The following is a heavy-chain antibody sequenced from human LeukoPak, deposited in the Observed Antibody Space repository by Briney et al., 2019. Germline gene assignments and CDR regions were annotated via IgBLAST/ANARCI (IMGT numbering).Heavy chain of an antibody. V-gene: IGHV3-33*01. CDR3: ARLGSSWSFDY. J-gene: IGHJ4*02. Sequence: PGRSLRLPCAASGFTFSSYGMNWVRQAPGKGLEWVAVIWYDGSNKYYGDSVKGRFTISGDNSKNTVSLQMNSLRDEDTTVYCCARLGSSWSFDYWGQGTLVTVSS. CDR2: IWYDGSNK. CDR1: GFTFSSYG. D-gene: IGHD6-13*01.